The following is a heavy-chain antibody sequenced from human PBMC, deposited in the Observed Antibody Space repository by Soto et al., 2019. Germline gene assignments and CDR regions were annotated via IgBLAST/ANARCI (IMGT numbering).Heavy chain of an antibody. CDR2: VSTNDDRT. V-gene: IGHV1-18*01. J-gene: IGHJ4*02. D-gene: IGHD3-22*01. Sequence: ASVKVSCKTSGYIFTVYGLAWLRQAPGQRPEWMGWVSTNDDRTNYAQKFQGRVTMTTDRSTTTTSMELRSLRPDDTAVYYCARELNTESSAYYSFAFWGQGTLVTVSS. CDR3: ARELNTESSAYYSFAF. CDR1: GYIFTVYG.